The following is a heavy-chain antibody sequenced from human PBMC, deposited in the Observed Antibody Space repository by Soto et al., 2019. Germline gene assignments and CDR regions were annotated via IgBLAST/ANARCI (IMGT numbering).Heavy chain of an antibody. J-gene: IGHJ5*02. CDR1: GFTFSSYS. V-gene: IGHV3-21*04. CDR3: ARDARRPFWSGYYTGDHWFDP. Sequence: KSGGSLRLSCAASGFTFSSYSMNWVRQAPGKGLEWVSSISSSSSYIYYADSVKGRFTISRDNAKNSLYLQMNSLRAEDTAVYYCARDARRPFWSGYYTGDHWFDPWGQGTLVTVSS. CDR2: ISSSSSYI. D-gene: IGHD3-3*01.